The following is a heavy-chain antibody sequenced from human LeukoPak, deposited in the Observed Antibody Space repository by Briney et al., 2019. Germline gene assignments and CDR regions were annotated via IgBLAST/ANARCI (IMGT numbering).Heavy chain of an antibody. D-gene: IGHD2-15*01. Sequence: SETLSLTCAVYGGSFSGYYWSWLRQPPGKGLEWIGEINHSGSTNSNQSPKSRVTISVDTSKSQFSLKLSSVTAADTAVYYCARGGGGYPRFDYWGQGTLVTVSS. CDR1: GGSFSGYY. J-gene: IGHJ4*02. CDR2: INHSGST. V-gene: IGHV4-34*01. CDR3: ARGGGGYPRFDY.